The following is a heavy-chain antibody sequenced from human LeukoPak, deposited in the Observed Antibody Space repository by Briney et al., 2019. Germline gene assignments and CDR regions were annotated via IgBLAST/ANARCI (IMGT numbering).Heavy chain of an antibody. CDR2: ISSSGGST. CDR1: GFTFNSYA. J-gene: IGHJ4*02. CDR3: AKDGRTPSLLWFGELPYYFDD. Sequence: HSGGSLRLSCAASGFTFNSYAMSWVRQAPGKGLEWVSAISSSGGSTYYADSVKGRFTMSRDNSKNTLYLQMNCLRAEDTAVYYCAKDGRTPSLLWFGELPYYFDDWGQGTLVTVSS. V-gene: IGHV3-23*01. D-gene: IGHD3-10*01.